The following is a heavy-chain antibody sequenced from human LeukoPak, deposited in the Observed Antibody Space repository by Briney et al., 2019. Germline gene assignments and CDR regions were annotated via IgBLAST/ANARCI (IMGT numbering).Heavy chain of an antibody. D-gene: IGHD3-22*01. CDR3: TIQIAPDYYYYGMDV. V-gene: IGHV3-73*01. J-gene: IGHJ6*02. CDR2: IRSKTKSYAT. CDR1: GFTFSGSA. Sequence: GGSLRLSCAASGFTFSGSAMHWVRQASGKGLEWVGRIRSKTKSYATAYAASVKGRFTISGDDSKNTAYLQMNSLKTEDTAVYYCTIQIAPDYYYYGMDVWGQGTTVTVSS.